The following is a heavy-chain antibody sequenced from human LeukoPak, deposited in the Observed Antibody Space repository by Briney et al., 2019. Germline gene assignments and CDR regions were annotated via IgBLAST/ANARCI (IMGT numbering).Heavy chain of an antibody. V-gene: IGHV4-31*03. CDR3: ARRPGEYGGNDFDY. CDR2: IYYSGST. Sequence: SETLSLTCTVSGGSISSGGYYWSWIRQHPGKGLEWIGYIYYSGSTYYNPSLKSRVTISVDTSKNQFSLKLSSVTAADTAVYYCARRPGEYGGNDFDYWGQGTLVTVSS. CDR1: GGSISSGGYY. J-gene: IGHJ4*02. D-gene: IGHD4/OR15-4a*01.